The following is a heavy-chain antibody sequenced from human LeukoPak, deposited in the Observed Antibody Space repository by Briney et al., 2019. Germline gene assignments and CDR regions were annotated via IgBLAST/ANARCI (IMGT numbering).Heavy chain of an antibody. V-gene: IGHV3-23*01. CDR2: ISDSGDTP. CDR1: GFTFSSYS. J-gene: IGHJ2*01. D-gene: IGHD1-14*01. Sequence: GGSLRLSCAASGFTFSSYSMNWVRQAPGKGLKWVSSISDSGDTPYYADSVKDLFTISRDNSKNTLYLQMSSLRAEDTAVYYCVQLLDDNPIRWYFGLWGRGTLVTVSS. CDR3: VQLLDDNPIRWYFGL.